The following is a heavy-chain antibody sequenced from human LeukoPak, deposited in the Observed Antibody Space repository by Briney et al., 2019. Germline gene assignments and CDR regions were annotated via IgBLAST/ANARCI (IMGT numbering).Heavy chain of an antibody. CDR1: GGSFSGYY. CDR2: INHSGST. Sequence: SETLSLTCAVYGGSFSGYYWSWIRQPPGKGLEWIGEINHSGSTNYNPSLKSRVTISVDTSKNQFSLKLSSVTAADTAVYYCARGATIAARPLYYYYYYMDVWGKGTTVTVSS. J-gene: IGHJ6*03. CDR3: ARGATIAARPLYYYYYYMDV. V-gene: IGHV4-34*01. D-gene: IGHD6-6*01.